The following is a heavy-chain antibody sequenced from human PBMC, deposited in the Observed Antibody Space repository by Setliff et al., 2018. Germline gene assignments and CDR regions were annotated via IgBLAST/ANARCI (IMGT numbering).Heavy chain of an antibody. CDR1: GFSFSIYS. CDR2: ISGDSAYI. CDR3: ANHNPTRRAVTGTPLDY. D-gene: IGHD6-19*01. J-gene: IGHJ4*02. V-gene: IGHV3-23*01. Sequence: PGGSLRLSCAASGFSFSIYSMSWVRQAPGKGLEWVSAISGDSAYIYYADSVKGRFTISRDNSKNTLYLQMNSLRAEDTAMYYCANHNPTRRAVTGTPLDYWGQGTLVTVSS.